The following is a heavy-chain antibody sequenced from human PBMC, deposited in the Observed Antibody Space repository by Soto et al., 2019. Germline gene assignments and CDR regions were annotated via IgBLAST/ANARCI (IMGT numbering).Heavy chain of an antibody. Sequence: PSDTLSLTCTVSGGSISSYYWSWIRQPPGKGLEWIGYIYYSGSTNYNPSLKSRVTISVDTSKNQFSLKLSSVTAADTAVYYCARHSSMGLGPWGQGTLVTVSS. D-gene: IGHD3-16*01. CDR2: IYYSGST. J-gene: IGHJ5*02. CDR1: GGSISSYY. CDR3: ARHSSMGLGP. V-gene: IGHV4-59*08.